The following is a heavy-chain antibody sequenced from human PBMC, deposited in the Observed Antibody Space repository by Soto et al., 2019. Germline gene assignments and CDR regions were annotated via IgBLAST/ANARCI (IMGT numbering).Heavy chain of an antibody. CDR2: ISSSSSYI. CDR1: GFTFSSYS. CDR3: ASMVTTFDRPRRDY. Sequence: PGGSLRLSCAASGFTFSSYSMNWVRQAPGKGLEWVSSISSSSSYIYYADSVKGRFTISRDNAKNSLYLQMNSLRAEDTAVHYCASMVTTFDRPRRDYWGQGTLVTVSS. V-gene: IGHV3-21*01. J-gene: IGHJ4*02. D-gene: IGHD3-16*01.